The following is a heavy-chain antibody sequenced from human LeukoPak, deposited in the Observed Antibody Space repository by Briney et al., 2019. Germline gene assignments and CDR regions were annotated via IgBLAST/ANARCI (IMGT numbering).Heavy chain of an antibody. CDR1: GFTFSDYY. J-gene: IGHJ4*02. Sequence: GSLRLSCAASGFTFSDYYMSWIRQAPGKGPEWVSYISSSGSTIYYADSVKGRFTISRDNAKNSLYLQMNSLRAEDTAVYYCARRRDSGSLQHFDYWGQGTLVTVSS. V-gene: IGHV3-11*01. D-gene: IGHD1-26*01. CDR2: ISSSGSTI. CDR3: ARRRDSGSLQHFDY.